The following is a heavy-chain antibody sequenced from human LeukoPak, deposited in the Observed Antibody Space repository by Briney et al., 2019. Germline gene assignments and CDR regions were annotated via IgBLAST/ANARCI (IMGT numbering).Heavy chain of an antibody. Sequence: ASVKVSCKASGGTFSSYGISWVRQPPGQGLEWMGGIIPSFGTANYAQKFQGRVTITADESTRTAYMELSSLRSEDTAVYYCARLSTGGYYYGSGFDYWGQGTLVTVSS. J-gene: IGHJ4*02. CDR3: ARLSTGGYYYGSGFDY. CDR2: IIPSFGTA. V-gene: IGHV1-69*01. CDR1: GGTFSSYG. D-gene: IGHD3-10*01.